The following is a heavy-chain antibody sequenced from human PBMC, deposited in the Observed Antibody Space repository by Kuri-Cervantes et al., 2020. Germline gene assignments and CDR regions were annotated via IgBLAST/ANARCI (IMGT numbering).Heavy chain of an antibody. CDR1: GYTFTGYY. Sequence: ASVKVSCKASGYTFTGYYMHWVRQAPGQGLEWMGWINPNSGGTNYAQKFQGRVTMTRDTSISTAYMELSRLRSDDTAVYYCARLWFGELDLHGAFDIWGQGRMVTVSS. J-gene: IGHJ3*02. V-gene: IGHV1-2*02. D-gene: IGHD3-10*01. CDR3: ARLWFGELDLHGAFDI. CDR2: INPNSGGT.